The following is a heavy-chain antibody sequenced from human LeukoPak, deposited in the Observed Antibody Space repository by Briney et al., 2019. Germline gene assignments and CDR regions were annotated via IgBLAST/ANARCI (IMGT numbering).Heavy chain of an antibody. D-gene: IGHD3-9*01. V-gene: IGHV4-30-4*01. CDR3: ARGDILTGYYKPPPGY. CDR2: IYYSGST. J-gene: IGHJ4*02. CDR1: GGSISSGDYY. Sequence: SETLSLTCTVSGGSISSGDYYWSWLRQPPGKGLEWIGYIYYSGSTYYNPSLKSRVTISVDASKNQFSLKLSSVTAADTAVYYCARGDILTGYYKPPPGYWGQGTLVTVSS.